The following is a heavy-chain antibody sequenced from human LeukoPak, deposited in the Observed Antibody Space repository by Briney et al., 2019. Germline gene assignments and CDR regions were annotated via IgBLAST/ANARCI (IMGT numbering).Heavy chain of an antibody. Sequence: PGGSLRLSCAASGFTVSSNFMSWVRQAPGKGLEWVSVIYSGGSTYSADSVRGRFTISRDNSKNSMYLQMSSLRAEDTAIYYCAEVESSYCRIWGQGTLVTVSS. CDR3: AEVESSYCRI. CDR1: GFTVSSNF. V-gene: IGHV3-53*01. CDR2: IYSGGST. D-gene: IGHD3-10*01. J-gene: IGHJ4*02.